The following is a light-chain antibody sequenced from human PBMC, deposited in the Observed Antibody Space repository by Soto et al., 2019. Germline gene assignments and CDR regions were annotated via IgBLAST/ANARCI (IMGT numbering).Light chain of an antibody. CDR2: GAS. J-gene: IGKJ1*01. CDR3: QQYGSSTGT. CDR1: QSVSNNY. Sequence: EIVLTQSPGTRSLSPGERASRSCRASQSVSNNYLAWYQQKPGQAPRLLIYGASTRATGIPARFSGSGSGTDFTLTISRLEPEDFAMYYCQQYGSSTGTFGQGTKVDI. V-gene: IGKV3-20*01.